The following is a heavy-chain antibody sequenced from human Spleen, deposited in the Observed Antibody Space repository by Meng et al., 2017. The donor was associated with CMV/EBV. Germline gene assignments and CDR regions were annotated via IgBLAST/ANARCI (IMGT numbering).Heavy chain of an antibody. CDR3: TRQPRATTYYYHGGWFDP. D-gene: IGHD3-22*01. Sequence: FFSGYHWSWIRQPPGKGLEWIGDVNHSGGTKYNPSLKSRVTISIDTSNNQFSLNLTSVTAADTALYYCTRQPRATTYYYHGGWFDPWGQGTLVTVSS. CDR2: VNHSGGT. V-gene: IGHV4-34*01. J-gene: IGHJ5*02. CDR1: FFSGYH.